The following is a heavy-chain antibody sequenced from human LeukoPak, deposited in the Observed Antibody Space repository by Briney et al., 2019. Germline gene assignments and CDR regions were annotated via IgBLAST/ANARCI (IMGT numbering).Heavy chain of an antibody. V-gene: IGHV1-69*13. CDR1: GGTFSSYA. Sequence: ASVKVSCKASGGTFSSYAISWVRQAPGQGLEWMGGIIPIFGTANYAQKFQGRVTITADESTSTAYMELSSLRSEDTAVYYCARVGGPLRFLEWSSFDYWGQGTLVTVSS. J-gene: IGHJ4*02. CDR3: ARVGGPLRFLEWSSFDY. D-gene: IGHD3-3*01. CDR2: IIPIFGTA.